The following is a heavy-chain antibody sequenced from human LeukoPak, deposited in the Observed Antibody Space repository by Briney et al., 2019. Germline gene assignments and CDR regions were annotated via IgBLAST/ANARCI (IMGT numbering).Heavy chain of an antibody. Sequence: GGSLRLSCVASGFTFSNYDMSWVRQAPGKGLEWVSSISGSGAETHYTDSVKGRFTISRDNSKNTLYLQMNSLRAEDTAVYYCARVYYDSSGYNPFPDYWGQGTLVTVSS. D-gene: IGHD3-22*01. CDR2: ISGSGAET. CDR3: ARVYYDSSGYNPFPDY. V-gene: IGHV3-23*01. CDR1: GFTFSNYD. J-gene: IGHJ4*02.